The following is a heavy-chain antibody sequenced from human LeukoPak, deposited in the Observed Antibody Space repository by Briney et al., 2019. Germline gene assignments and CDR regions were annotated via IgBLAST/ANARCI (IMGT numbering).Heavy chain of an antibody. J-gene: IGHJ5*02. V-gene: IGHV3-15*01. CDR1: GFTFSNAW. CDR2: IRSKTDGGTT. Sequence: SGGSLRLSCAVSGFTFSNAWMSWVLQAPGNGLEWVGRIRSKTDGGTTDYAAPVKGRLTISRDDSTNTLYLHMNSLKTDDTAVYYCTTDYGHGTWGQGTLVTVSS. CDR3: TTDYGHGT. D-gene: IGHD1-1*01.